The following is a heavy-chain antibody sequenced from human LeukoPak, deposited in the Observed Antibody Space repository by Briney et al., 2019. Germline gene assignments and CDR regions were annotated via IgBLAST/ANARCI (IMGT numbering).Heavy chain of an antibody. Sequence: GASVKVSCKASGGTFSSYAISWVRQAPGQGLEWMGGIIPIFGTANYAQKFQGRVTITADESTSTAYMELSSLRSEDTAVYYCARGGGSYAERYFDYWGQGTLVTVSS. CDR3: ARGGGSYAERYFDY. CDR2: IIPIFGTA. J-gene: IGHJ4*02. V-gene: IGHV1-69*13. D-gene: IGHD1-26*01. CDR1: GGTFSSYA.